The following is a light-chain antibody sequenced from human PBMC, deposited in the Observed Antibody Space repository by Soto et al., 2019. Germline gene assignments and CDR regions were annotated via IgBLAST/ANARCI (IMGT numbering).Light chain of an antibody. CDR2: QAS. V-gene: IGKV1-5*03. J-gene: IGKJ1*01. Sequence: DIQMTQSPSRLSASVGDRVILTCRASQSISSWLAWYQQKPGRAPKLLIYQASSLESEVPSRFSGSGSGTEFTLIISSLKPDDFATYYCQQYSAYPWTFGQGTKVEIK. CDR3: QQYSAYPWT. CDR1: QSISSW.